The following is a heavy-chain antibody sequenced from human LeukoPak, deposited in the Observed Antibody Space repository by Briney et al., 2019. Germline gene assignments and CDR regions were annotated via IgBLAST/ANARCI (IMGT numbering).Heavy chain of an antibody. CDR3: AKDGPLPYTSTSFGRHFLEY. V-gene: IGHV3-30*18. CDR2: ISHDGSSQ. CDR1: GFTFSDHG. D-gene: IGHD6-13*01. J-gene: IGHJ4*02. Sequence: GRSLRLSCAASGFTFSDHGMHWARLAPGKGLEWVAHISHDGSSQNYADSVQGRFTISRDNSKNTVDLQMNSLRAEDTAVYYCAKDGPLPYTSTSFGRHFLEYWGQGTLVTVSS.